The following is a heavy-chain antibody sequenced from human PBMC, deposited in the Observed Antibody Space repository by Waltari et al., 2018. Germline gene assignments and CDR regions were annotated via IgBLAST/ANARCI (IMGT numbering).Heavy chain of an antibody. CDR1: GYAISIGYY. CDR3: ASVLGGWFDP. CDR2: IYHSGST. J-gene: IGHJ5*02. D-gene: IGHD3-16*01. V-gene: IGHV4-38-2*02. Sequence: QVQLQESGQGLVKPSETLSCPCTGSGYAISIGYYWGWIRQPPGKGLEWIGSIYHSGSTYYNPSLKSRVTISVDTSKNQFSLKLSSVTAADTAAYYCASVLGGWFDPWGQGTLVTVSS.